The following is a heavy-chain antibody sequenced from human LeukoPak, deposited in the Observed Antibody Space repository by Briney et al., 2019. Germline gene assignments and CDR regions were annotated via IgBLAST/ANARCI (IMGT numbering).Heavy chain of an antibody. CDR3: ASLVVVPAAIRYWFDP. CDR2: IYYSGST. CDR1: GGSISSNNYY. D-gene: IGHD2-2*01. V-gene: IGHV4-39*01. Sequence: SETQSLTCTGSGGSISSNNYYWGWIRQPPGKGLEWIGSIYYSGSTYYNPSLMSRVTISVDTSKNQFSLKLSSVTAADTAVYYCASLVVVPAAIRYWFDPWGQGTLVTVSS. J-gene: IGHJ5*02.